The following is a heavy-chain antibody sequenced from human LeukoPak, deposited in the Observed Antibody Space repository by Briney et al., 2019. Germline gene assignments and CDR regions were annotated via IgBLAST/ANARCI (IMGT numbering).Heavy chain of an antibody. D-gene: IGHD1-7*01. J-gene: IGHJ4*02. CDR2: ISDTARTK. V-gene: IGHV3-11*04. CDR1: GFTFSDYY. Sequence: GGSLRLSCAASGFTFSDYYMTWIRQTPGKGLEWVSYISDTARTKFYADSVKGRFTISRDNAKNSLYLQMNSLRVEDTAVYYCAGVNYWNYPFWGQGTLVTVCS. CDR3: AGVNYWNYPF.